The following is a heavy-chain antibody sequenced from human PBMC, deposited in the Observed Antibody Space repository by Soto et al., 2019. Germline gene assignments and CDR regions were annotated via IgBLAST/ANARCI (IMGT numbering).Heavy chain of an antibody. CDR2: IYYSGST. V-gene: IGHV4-31*03. J-gene: IGHJ5*02. D-gene: IGHD2-2*01. CDR3: ARGVYCSSTSCYDAVGRMSGNWFDP. CDR1: GGSISSGGYY. Sequence: SETLSLTCTVSGGSISSGGYYWSWIRQHPGKGLEWIGYIYYSGSTYYNPSLKSRVTISGDTSKNQFSLKLSSVTAADTAVYYCARGVYCSSTSCYDAVGRMSGNWFDPWGQGTLVTVSS.